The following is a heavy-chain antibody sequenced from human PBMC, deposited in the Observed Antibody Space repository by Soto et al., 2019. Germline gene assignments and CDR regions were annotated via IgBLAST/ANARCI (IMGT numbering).Heavy chain of an antibody. J-gene: IGHJ4*02. CDR3: ARDHHKGRGYSGCYA. V-gene: IGHV3-21*01. Sequence: GGSLRLSCAASGFTFSSYSMNWVRQAPGKGLEWVSSISSSSSYIYYADSVKGRFTISRDNAKNSLYLQMNSLRAEDTAVYYCARDHHKGRGYSGCYAWGQGTLVTVSS. CDR2: ISSSSSYI. CDR1: GFTFSSYS. D-gene: IGHD5-12*01.